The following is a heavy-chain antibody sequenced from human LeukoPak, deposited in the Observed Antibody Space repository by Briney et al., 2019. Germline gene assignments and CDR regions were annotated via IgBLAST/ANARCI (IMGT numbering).Heavy chain of an antibody. J-gene: IGHJ4*02. Sequence: GGSLRLPCAASGFTFSSYAMHWVRQAPGKGLEWVAVISYDGSNKYYADSVKGRFTISRDNSKNTLYLQMNSLRAEDTAVYYCAREVISRTVTTSGGLDYWGQGTLVTVSS. CDR3: AREVISRTVTTSGGLDY. CDR2: ISYDGSNK. V-gene: IGHV3-30-3*01. D-gene: IGHD4-17*01. CDR1: GFTFSSYA.